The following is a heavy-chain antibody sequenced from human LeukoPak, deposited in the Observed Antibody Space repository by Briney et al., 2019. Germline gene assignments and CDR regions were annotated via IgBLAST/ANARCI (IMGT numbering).Heavy chain of an antibody. J-gene: IGHJ6*02. CDR1: GGTFSSYA. D-gene: IGHD3-10*01. CDR3: ARGVSIVSITMVRGVINDGMDV. CDR2: IIPILGIA. Sequence: ASVKVSCKASGGTFSSYAISWVRQAPGQGLEWMGRIIPILGIANYAQKFQGRVTITADKSTSTAYMELSSLRSEDTAVYYCARGVSIVSITMVRGVINDGMDVWGQGTTVTVSS. V-gene: IGHV1-69*04.